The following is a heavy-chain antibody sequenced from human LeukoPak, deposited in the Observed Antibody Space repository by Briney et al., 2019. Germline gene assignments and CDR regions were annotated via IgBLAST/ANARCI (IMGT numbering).Heavy chain of an antibody. CDR2: MNPNSGNT. D-gene: IGHD3-10*01. CDR1: GYTFTSYD. CDR3: ARDKVDTMVRGVLNWFDP. J-gene: IGHJ5*02. V-gene: IGHV1-8*01. Sequence: ASVKVSCKASGYTFTSYDINWVRQATGQGLEWMGWMNPNSGNTGYAQKFQGRVTMTRNTSISTAYMELSSLRSEDTAVYYCARDKVDTMVRGVLNWFDPWGQGTLVTVSS.